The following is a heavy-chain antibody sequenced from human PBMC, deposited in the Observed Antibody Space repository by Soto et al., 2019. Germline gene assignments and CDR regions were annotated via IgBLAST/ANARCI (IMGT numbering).Heavy chain of an antibody. Sequence: SETLSLTCTVSGGSISSYYWTWIRQPPGKGLEWIGYIYYRGSTNHNPSLKSRVTISVDTSKNQFSLKLSSVTAADTAVYYCARVNDFWTGYYSTNWFDPWGQGTLVTVSS. CDR3: ARVNDFWTGYYSTNWFDP. V-gene: IGHV4-59*01. J-gene: IGHJ5*02. D-gene: IGHD3-3*01. CDR2: IYYRGST. CDR1: GGSISSYY.